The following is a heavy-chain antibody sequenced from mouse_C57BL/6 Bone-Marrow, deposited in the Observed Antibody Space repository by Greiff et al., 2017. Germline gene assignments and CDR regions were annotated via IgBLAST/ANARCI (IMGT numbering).Heavy chain of an antibody. Sequence: QVQLKQSGAELARPGASVKLSCKASGYTFTSYGISWVKQRTGQGLAWIGEIYPRSGNTYYNEKFKGKATLTADKSSSTAYMELRSLTSEDSAVYFCASPYDGYSNLPYYYAMDYWGQGTSVTVSS. CDR1: GYTFTSYG. V-gene: IGHV1-81*01. CDR3: ASPYDGYSNLPYYYAMDY. CDR2: IYPRSGNT. D-gene: IGHD2-3*01. J-gene: IGHJ4*01.